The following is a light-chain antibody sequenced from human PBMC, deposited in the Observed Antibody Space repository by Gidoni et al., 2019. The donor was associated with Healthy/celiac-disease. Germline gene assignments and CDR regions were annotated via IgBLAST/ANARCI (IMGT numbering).Light chain of an antibody. J-gene: IGKJ2*01. CDR3: QQYNNWPPRMYT. Sequence: EIVMTQSPATLSVSPGERATLSCRASQSVSSNLAWYQQKPGQAPRLLIYGASTRATGIPARCSGSGSGTEFTLTISSLQSEDFAVYYCQQYNNWPPRMYTFXXXTKLEIK. CDR2: GAS. CDR1: QSVSSN. V-gene: IGKV3-15*01.